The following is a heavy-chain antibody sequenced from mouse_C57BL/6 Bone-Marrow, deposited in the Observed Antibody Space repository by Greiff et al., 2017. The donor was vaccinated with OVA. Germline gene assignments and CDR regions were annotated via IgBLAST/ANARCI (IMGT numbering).Heavy chain of an antibody. V-gene: IGHV5-9-1*02. J-gene: IGHJ4*01. Sequence: EVMLVESGEGLVKPGGSLKLSCAASGFTFSSYAMSWVRQTPEKRLEWVAYISSGGDYIYYADTVKGRFTISRDNARNTLYLQMSSLKSEDTAMYYCTRAMVTTLYYYAMDYWGQGTSVTVSS. D-gene: IGHD2-1*01. CDR1: GFTFSSYA. CDR2: ISSGGDYI. CDR3: TRAMVTTLYYYAMDY.